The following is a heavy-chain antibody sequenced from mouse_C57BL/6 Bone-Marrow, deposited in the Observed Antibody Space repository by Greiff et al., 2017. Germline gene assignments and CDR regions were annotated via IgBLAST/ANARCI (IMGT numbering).Heavy chain of an antibody. CDR1: GYTFTSYW. Sequence: QVQLQQPGAELVRPGSSVKLSCKASGYTFTSYWMHWVKQRPIQGLEWIGNIDPSDSDTHYNQKFKDKATFTVDKSSSTAYMQLSSLTSEDSAVYYCARSLLLPLDYWGQGTTLTVSS. CDR2: IDPSDSDT. D-gene: IGHD1-1*01. V-gene: IGHV1-52*01. CDR3: ARSLLLPLDY. J-gene: IGHJ2*01.